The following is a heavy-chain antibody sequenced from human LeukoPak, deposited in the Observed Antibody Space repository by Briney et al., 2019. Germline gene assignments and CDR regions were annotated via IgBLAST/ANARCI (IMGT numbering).Heavy chain of an antibody. V-gene: IGHV1-69*13. CDR3: ARYFNYDSSGYYYVGWFDP. D-gene: IGHD3-22*01. CDR2: IIPIFGTA. CDR1: GGTFSSYA. J-gene: IGHJ5*02. Sequence: GASVKVSCKASGGTFSSYAISWVRQAPGQGLEWIGGIIPIFGTANYAQKFQGRVTITADESTSTAYMELSSLRSEDTAVYYCARYFNYDSSGYYYVGWFDPWGQGTLVTVSS.